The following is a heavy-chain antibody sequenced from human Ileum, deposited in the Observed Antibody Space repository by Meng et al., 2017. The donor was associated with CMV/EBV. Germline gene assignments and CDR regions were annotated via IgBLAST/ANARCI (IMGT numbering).Heavy chain of an antibody. CDR2: ISYDGSNK. CDR3: ARLKGGPDYYYYGMDV. V-gene: IGHV3-30-3*01. D-gene: IGHD2-15*01. Sequence: GRSLRPSCAASGFTFSSYAMHWVRQVPGKGLEWVAVISYDGSNKYYADSVKGRFTISRDNSKNTLYLQMNSLRAEDTAVYYCARLKGGPDYYYYGMDVWGQGTTVTVSS. J-gene: IGHJ6*02. CDR1: GFTFSSYA.